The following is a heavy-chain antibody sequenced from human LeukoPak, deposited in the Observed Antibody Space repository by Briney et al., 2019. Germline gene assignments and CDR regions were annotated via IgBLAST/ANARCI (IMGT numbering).Heavy chain of an antibody. D-gene: IGHD3-3*01. CDR1: GGSFSGYY. CDR2: INHSGST. CDR3: ARAKSLGVIITSYYYYYYMDV. V-gene: IGHV4-34*01. Sequence: SETLSLTCAVYGGSFSGYYWSWIRQPPGKGLEWIGEINHSGSTNYNPSLKSRVTISVDTSKNQFSLKLSSVTAADTAVYYCARAKSLGVIITSYYYYYYMDVWGKGTTVTVSS. J-gene: IGHJ6*03.